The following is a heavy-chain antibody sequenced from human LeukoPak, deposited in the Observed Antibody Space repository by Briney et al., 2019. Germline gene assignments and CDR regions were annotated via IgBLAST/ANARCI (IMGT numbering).Heavy chain of an antibody. D-gene: IGHD4-23*01. CDR3: AREYGGNPGLFGY. V-gene: IGHV1-2*06. CDR2: INPNSGGT. CDR1: GYTFTGYY. Sequence: GASVKVSCKASGYTFTGYYMHWVRQAPGQGLEWMGRINPNSGGTNYAQKFQGRVTMTRDTSISTAYMELSRLRSDDTAVYYCAREYGGNPGLFGYWGQGTLVTVSS. J-gene: IGHJ4*02.